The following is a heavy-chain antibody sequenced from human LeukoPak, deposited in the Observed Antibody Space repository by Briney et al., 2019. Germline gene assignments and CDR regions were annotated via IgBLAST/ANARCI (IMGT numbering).Heavy chain of an antibody. Sequence: GGSLRLSCAASGFTFSSYDMHWVRQAAGKGLEWVSAIVTAGDTYYPGSVKGRFTISRENAKNSLYLQMNSLRAGDTAVYYCARGRASSSWYVDYWGQGTLVTVSS. CDR1: GFTFSSYD. D-gene: IGHD6-13*01. CDR2: IVTAGDT. CDR3: ARGRASSSWYVDY. V-gene: IGHV3-13*01. J-gene: IGHJ4*02.